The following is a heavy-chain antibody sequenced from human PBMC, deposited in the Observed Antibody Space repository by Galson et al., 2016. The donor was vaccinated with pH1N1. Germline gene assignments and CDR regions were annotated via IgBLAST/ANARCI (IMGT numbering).Heavy chain of an antibody. V-gene: IGHV5-51*03. Sequence: QSGAEVKKPGESLKISCKASGYSFTRYWIAWVRQVPGKGLEWVGVVNPGGSTIRYSPPFQGQVTISSDKSINTAYLQWISLKASDTATYYCARQYDFGDYRVDAFDIWGQGTLVTVSS. CDR2: VNPGGSTI. CDR3: ARQYDFGDYRVDAFDI. J-gene: IGHJ3*02. D-gene: IGHD4-17*01. CDR1: GYSFTRYW.